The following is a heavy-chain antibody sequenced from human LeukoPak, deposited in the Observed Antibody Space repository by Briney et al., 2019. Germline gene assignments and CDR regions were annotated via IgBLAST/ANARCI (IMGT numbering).Heavy chain of an antibody. Sequence: PGGSLRLSCAASGFAFNTYAMHWVRQAPGKGLEYVSAISSNGGSTYYADSVKGRFTISRDNSKNTLYLQMSSLRAEDTAVYYCVKLGGSGSYYYYYYGMDVWGKGTTVTVSS. V-gene: IGHV3-64D*06. D-gene: IGHD3-10*01. CDR1: GFAFNTYA. CDR3: VKLGGSGSYYYYYYGMDV. CDR2: ISSNGGST. J-gene: IGHJ6*04.